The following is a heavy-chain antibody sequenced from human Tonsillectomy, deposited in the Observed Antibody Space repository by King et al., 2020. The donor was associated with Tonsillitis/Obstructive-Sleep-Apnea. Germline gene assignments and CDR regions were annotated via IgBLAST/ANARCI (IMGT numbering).Heavy chain of an antibody. Sequence: QLVQSGAEVKKPGASVKVSCKASGYTFTSYGISWVRQAPGQGLEWMGWISAYNGNTNYAQKLQGRVTMTTDTSTSTAYMELRSLRSDDTAVYYCARDLYCSGGSCYHYYGLDVWGQGNTVTVSS. CDR3: ARDLYCSGGSCYHYYGLDV. CDR1: GYTFTSYG. CDR2: ISAYNGNT. D-gene: IGHD2-15*01. J-gene: IGHJ6*02. V-gene: IGHV1-18*01.